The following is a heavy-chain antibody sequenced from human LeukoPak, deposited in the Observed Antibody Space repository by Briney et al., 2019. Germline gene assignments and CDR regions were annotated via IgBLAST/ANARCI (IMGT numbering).Heavy chain of an antibody. V-gene: IGHV4-38-2*01. CDR3: ARNATDRFFDY. D-gene: IGHD2-15*01. CDR1: GSSIRSNYF. J-gene: IGHJ4*02. Sequence: PSETLSLTCAVSGSSIRSNYFWGWFRQPPGKGLEWIVSIYHSGSTSYNPSLKSRVTISVDTSQNQFSLRLNSMTAADTAVYYCARNATDRFFDYWGQGTLVTVSS. CDR2: IYHSGST.